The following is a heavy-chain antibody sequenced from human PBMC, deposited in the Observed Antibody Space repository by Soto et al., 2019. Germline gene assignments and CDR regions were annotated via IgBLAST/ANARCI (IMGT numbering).Heavy chain of an antibody. CDR2: ISGSGGST. CDR3: AKEARNYDIFSGTYYFDY. J-gene: IGHJ4*02. V-gene: IGHV3-23*01. D-gene: IGHD3-9*01. CDR1: GFTFSSYA. Sequence: GGCLRLSCAASGFTFSSYAMSWVRKTPGKGLEWVSAISGSGGSTYYADSVKGRFTSSRDNSKNTLYLQMNSLRAEDTAVYYCAKEARNYDIFSGTYYFDYCGQGTLVTVSS.